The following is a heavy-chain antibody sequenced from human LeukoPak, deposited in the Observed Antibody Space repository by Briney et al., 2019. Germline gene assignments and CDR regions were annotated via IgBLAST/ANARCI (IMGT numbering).Heavy chain of an antibody. J-gene: IGHJ6*02. V-gene: IGHV3-7*01. CDR1: GFTFSSYW. CDR3: ARDCLYDSSGYYWSYYYGMDV. D-gene: IGHD3-22*01. CDR2: IKQDGSEK. Sequence: PGGSLRLSCAASGFTFSSYWMSWVRQAPGKGLEWVANIKQDGSEKYYVDSVKGRFTISRDNAKNSLYLQMNSLRAEDTAVYYCARDCLYDSSGYYWSYYYGMDVWGQGTTVTVSS.